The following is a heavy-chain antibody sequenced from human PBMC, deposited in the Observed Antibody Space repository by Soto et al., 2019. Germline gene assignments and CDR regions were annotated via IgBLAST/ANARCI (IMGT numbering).Heavy chain of an antibody. D-gene: IGHD6-19*01. CDR1: GYTFTGYA. J-gene: IGHJ4*02. CDR2: INAGNGNT. Sequence: QVQLVQSGAEVKKPGASVKVSCKASGYTFTGYAMHWVRQAPGQRLEWMGWINAGNGNTKYSQKFQGRVTITRDTSASTAYMELSSLRSEDTAVYYCARAVAVAADFDYWGQGTLGTVSS. CDR3: ARAVAVAADFDY. V-gene: IGHV1-3*01.